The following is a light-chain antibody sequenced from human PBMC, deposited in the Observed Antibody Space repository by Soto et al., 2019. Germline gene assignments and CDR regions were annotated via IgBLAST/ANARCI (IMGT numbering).Light chain of an antibody. CDR3: QQYDHLPIT. J-gene: IGKJ5*01. CDR2: DAS. CDR1: QGISSY. Sequence: AIRMTQSPSSLSASTRDRVTITCRASQGISSYLAWNQQEPGKAPKVLIYDASKLETGVPSRFSGSGSGTDFTFTISSLQPEDFATYHCQQYDHLPITFGQGTRLEIK. V-gene: IGKV1-8*01.